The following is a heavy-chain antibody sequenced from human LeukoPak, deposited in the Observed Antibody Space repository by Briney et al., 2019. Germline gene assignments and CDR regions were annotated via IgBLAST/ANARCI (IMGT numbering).Heavy chain of an antibody. CDR3: ARGSRIAVARYYYYGMDV. CDR1: GYTFTSYA. J-gene: IGHJ6*02. Sequence: ASVKVSCKASGYTFTSYAMHWVRQASGQRLEWMGWINAGNGNTKYSQKFQGRVTITRDTSASTAYMELSSLRSEDTAVYYCARGSRIAVARYYYYGMDVWGQGTTVTVSS. CDR2: INAGNGNT. D-gene: IGHD6-19*01. V-gene: IGHV1-3*01.